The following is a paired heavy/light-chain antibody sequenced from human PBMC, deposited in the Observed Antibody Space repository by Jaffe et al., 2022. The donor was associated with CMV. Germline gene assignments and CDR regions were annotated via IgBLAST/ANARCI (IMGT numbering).Heavy chain of an antibody. D-gene: IGHD6-19*01. Sequence: QVQLQQWGAGLLKPSETLSLTCAVYGGSFSGYYWSWIRQPPGKGLEWIGEINHSGSTNYNPSLKSRVTISVDTSKNQFSLKLSSVTAADTAVYYCARGAYSSGWYSPGAYYYYYMDVWGKGTTVTVSS. V-gene: IGHV4-34*01. CDR2: INHSGST. CDR3: ARGAYSSGWYSPGAYYYYYMDV. J-gene: IGHJ6*03. CDR1: GGSFSGYY.
Light chain of an antibody. CDR3: NSRDSSGNHRNWV. Sequence: SSELTQDPAVSVALGQTVRITCQGDSLRSYYASWYQQKPGQAPVLVIYGKNNRPSGIPDRFSGSSSGNTASLTITGAQAEDEADYYCNSRDSSGNHRNWVFGGGTKLTVL. V-gene: IGLV3-19*01. CDR2: GKN. J-gene: IGLJ3*02. CDR1: SLRSYY.